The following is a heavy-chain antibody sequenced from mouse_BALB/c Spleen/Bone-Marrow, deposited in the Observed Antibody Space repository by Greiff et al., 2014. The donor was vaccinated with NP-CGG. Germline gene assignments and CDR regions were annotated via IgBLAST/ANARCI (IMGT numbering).Heavy chain of an antibody. V-gene: IGHV14-3*02. CDR1: GFNIKDTY. CDR2: IYPANGNT. Sequence: DVKLVESGAELVKPGASVKLSCTASGFNIKDTYMHWVKQRPEQGLEWIGRIYPANGNTKYNPKFQGKATITADTSSNQAYLQISSLQSEDTAVYYCARGEYYGMAYWGQGTSVTVSA. J-gene: IGHJ4*01. CDR3: ARGEYYGMAY.